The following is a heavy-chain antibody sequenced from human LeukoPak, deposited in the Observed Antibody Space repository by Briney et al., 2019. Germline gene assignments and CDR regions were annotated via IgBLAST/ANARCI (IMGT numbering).Heavy chain of an antibody. V-gene: IGHV3-15*01. J-gene: IGHJ4*02. Sequence: GGSLRLSCADSGLTFSNAWMSWVRQAPGKGLEWVGRIKSKTDGGTTDYAAPVKGRFTISRDNANNTLYVQINSLSADDTAVYYCARSRIEVAGTGSFDYWGQGTLVTVSS. CDR3: ARSRIEVAGTGSFDY. CDR1: GLTFSNAW. CDR2: IKSKTDGGTT. D-gene: IGHD6-19*01.